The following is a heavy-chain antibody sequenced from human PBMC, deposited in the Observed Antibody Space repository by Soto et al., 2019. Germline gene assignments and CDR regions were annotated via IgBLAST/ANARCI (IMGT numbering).Heavy chain of an antibody. D-gene: IGHD1-7*01. CDR2: IIPIFGTA. CDR3: ARALNNWNYNYFDY. V-gene: IGHV1-69*13. J-gene: IGHJ4*02. Sequence: SVKGSCKASGGTFSSYAISWVRQAPGQGLEWMGGIIPIFGTANYAQKFQGRVTITADESTSTAYMELSSLRSEDTAVYYCARALNNWNYNYFDYWGQGTLVIVSS. CDR1: GGTFSSYA.